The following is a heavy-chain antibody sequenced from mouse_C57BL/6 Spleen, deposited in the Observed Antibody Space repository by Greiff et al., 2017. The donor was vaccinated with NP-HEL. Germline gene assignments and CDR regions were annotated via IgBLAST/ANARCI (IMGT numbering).Heavy chain of an antibody. CDR2: IYIGNGYT. J-gene: IGHJ4*01. D-gene: IGHD2-2*01. V-gene: IGHV1-58*01. CDR1: GYTFTSYG. Sequence: EVQRVESGAELVRPGSSVKMSCKTSGYTFTSYGINWVKQRPGQGLEWIGYIYIGNGYTEYNEKFKGKATLTSDTSSSTAYMQLSSLTSEDSAIYFCARRYGYAPLAMDYWGQGTSVTVSS. CDR3: ARRYGYAPLAMDY.